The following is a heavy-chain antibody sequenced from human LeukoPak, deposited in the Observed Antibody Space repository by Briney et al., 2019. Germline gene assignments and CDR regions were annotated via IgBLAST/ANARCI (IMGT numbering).Heavy chain of an antibody. CDR1: GYTFTSYG. J-gene: IGHJ4*02. D-gene: IGHD3-22*01. Sequence: ASVKVSCKASGYTFTSYGISWVRQAPGQGLEWMGWISAYNGNTNYAQKLQGRVTMTRDTSTSTVYMELSSLRSEDTAVYYCARGPFIYDSSGYHFDYWGQGTLVTVSS. CDR2: ISAYNGNT. CDR3: ARGPFIYDSSGYHFDY. V-gene: IGHV1-18*01.